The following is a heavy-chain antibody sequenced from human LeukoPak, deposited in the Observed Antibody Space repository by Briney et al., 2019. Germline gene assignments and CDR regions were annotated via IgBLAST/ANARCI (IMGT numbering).Heavy chain of an antibody. Sequence: QSGGSLRLSCAASGFTVSSNYMSWVRQAPGKGLEWVSVIYSGGSTYYADSVKGRFTISRDNSKNTLYLQMNSLRAEDTAVYYCARDGDYYDSSGGEVWFDPWGQGTLVTVSS. D-gene: IGHD3-22*01. CDR1: GFTVSSNY. J-gene: IGHJ5*02. CDR3: ARDGDYYDSSGGEVWFDP. V-gene: IGHV3-53*01. CDR2: IYSGGST.